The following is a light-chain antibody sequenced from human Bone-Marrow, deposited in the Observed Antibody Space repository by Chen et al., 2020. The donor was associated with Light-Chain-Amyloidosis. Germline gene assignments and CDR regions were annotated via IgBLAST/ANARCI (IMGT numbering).Light chain of an antibody. CDR2: GNT. CDR3: QSYDSSLSSSV. CDR1: TSNIGAGYG. V-gene: IGLV1-40*01. J-gene: IGLJ2*01. Sequence: QSVLTQPPSVSGAPGQRVTISCTGSTSNIGAGYGVHWYQQVPGTAPKLLIYGNTNRPSGVPDRFSASKSGTSASLAITGLQAEDVADYYCQSYDSSLSSSVFGGGTKLTVL.